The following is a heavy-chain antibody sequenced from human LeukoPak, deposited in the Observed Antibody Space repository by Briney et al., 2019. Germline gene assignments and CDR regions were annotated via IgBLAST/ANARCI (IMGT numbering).Heavy chain of an antibody. CDR3: ARDPTTRTYYDILTRGGYFDY. V-gene: IGHV3-7*01. CDR2: IKEDGSEK. CDR1: GLSFNSYW. J-gene: IGHJ4*02. Sequence: PGGSLRLSCAASGLSFNSYWMSWVRQAPGKGLECLAKIKEDGSEKYYVHSVKGRFTISRDNARNSLYLQMNSLRAEDTAVYYCARDPTTRTYYDILTRGGYFDYWGQGTLVTVSS. D-gene: IGHD3-9*01.